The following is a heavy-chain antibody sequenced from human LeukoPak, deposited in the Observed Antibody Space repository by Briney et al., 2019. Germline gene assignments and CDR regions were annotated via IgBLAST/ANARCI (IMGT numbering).Heavy chain of an antibody. J-gene: IGHJ5*02. CDR1: GGSFSGYY. CDR3: ARGRSRVCSSTSCYSRRGWFDP. CDR2: INHSGST. Sequence: SETLSLTCAVYGGSFSGYYWSWIRQPPGKGLEWIGEINHSGSTNYNPSLKSRVTISVDTSKNQFSLKLSSVTAADTAGYYCARGRSRVCSSTSCYSRRGWFDPWGQGTLVTVSS. D-gene: IGHD2-2*01. V-gene: IGHV4-34*01.